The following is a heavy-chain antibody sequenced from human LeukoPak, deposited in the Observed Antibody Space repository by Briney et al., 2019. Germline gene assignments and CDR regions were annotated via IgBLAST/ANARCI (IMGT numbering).Heavy chain of an antibody. CDR1: GGSMTSHF. J-gene: IGHJ4*02. CDR3: AGHHPRNTVDF. Sequence: PSETLSLTCTVSGGSMTSHFWSWIRQPPGKGLEWIGYIYHSGSTSYSPSLKSRVTISLDTSKQQFSLRLNSVTAADTAVYYCAGHHPRNTVDFWGQGTLVTVSS. D-gene: IGHD2/OR15-2a*01. V-gene: IGHV4-59*08. CDR2: IYHSGST.